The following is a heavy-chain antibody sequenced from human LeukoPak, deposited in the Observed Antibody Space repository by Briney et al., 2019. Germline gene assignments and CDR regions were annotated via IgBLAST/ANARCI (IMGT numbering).Heavy chain of an antibody. CDR3: ASTRRSSGNNWFDP. Sequence: PSETLSLTCTVSGGSISSYYWSWIRQPPGKGLEWIGYIFYSGSTNYNPSLKSRVTISVDTPKNQFSLKLSSVTAADTAVHYCASTRRSSGNNWFDPWGQGTLVTVSS. V-gene: IGHV4-59*08. CDR1: GGSISSYY. CDR2: IFYSGST. D-gene: IGHD6-25*01. J-gene: IGHJ5*02.